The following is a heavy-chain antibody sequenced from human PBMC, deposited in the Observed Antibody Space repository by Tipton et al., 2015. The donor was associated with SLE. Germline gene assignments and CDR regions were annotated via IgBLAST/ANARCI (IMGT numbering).Heavy chain of an antibody. D-gene: IGHD2-15*01. CDR3: AKNRGASASDL. Sequence: GSLRLSCAASGFTFSRNWMHWVRRAPGKGLVWVSRITSDGSGADYADSVKGRFTISRGNTKNTVYLQMNSLRADDTAVYYCAKNRGASASDLWGQGTLVVVST. J-gene: IGHJ4*02. CDR2: ITSDGSGA. CDR1: GFTFSRNW. V-gene: IGHV3-74*01.